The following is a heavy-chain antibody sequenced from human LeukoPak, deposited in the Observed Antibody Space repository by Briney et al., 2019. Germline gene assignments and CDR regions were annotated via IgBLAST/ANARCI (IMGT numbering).Heavy chain of an antibody. V-gene: IGHV3-23*01. Sequence: AGSLRLSCAASGFTFSTYAMNWVRQAPGKGLEWVSTISGSGGSTYYADSVKGRFTISRDNSKNTLYLQMNSLRAEDTAIYYCAKDLGGGYSSSWYTVSLDYWGQGTVVTVSS. CDR2: ISGSGGST. CDR1: GFTFSTYA. CDR3: AKDLGGGYSSSWYTVSLDY. J-gene: IGHJ4*02. D-gene: IGHD6-13*01.